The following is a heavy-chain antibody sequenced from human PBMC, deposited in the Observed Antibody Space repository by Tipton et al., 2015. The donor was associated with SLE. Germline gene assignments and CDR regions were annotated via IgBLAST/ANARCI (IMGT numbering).Heavy chain of an antibody. Sequence: PGLVKPSETLSLTCTVSGGSITSYYWSWIRQPPGKGLEWIGYMYYSGSTNYNPSLKSRVTISVDTSKNQFSLKLNSVTAADTAVYYCARSWNDAPPDLGYWGQGTLVTVSS. V-gene: IGHV4-59*01. CDR2: MYYSGST. J-gene: IGHJ4*02. D-gene: IGHD1-1*01. CDR3: ARSWNDAPPDLGY. CDR1: GGSITSYY.